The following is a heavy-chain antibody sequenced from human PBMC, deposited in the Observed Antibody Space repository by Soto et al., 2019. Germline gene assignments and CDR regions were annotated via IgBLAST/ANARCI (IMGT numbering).Heavy chain of an antibody. Sequence: LSLTCAVSGGSISSGGYSWSWIRQPPGKGLEWIGYIYHSGSTYYNPSLKSRVTISVDRSKNQFSLKLSSVTAADTAVYYCARVPLDTAMVTGWFDPWGQGTLVTVSS. CDR1: GGSISSGGYS. J-gene: IGHJ5*02. V-gene: IGHV4-30-2*01. CDR3: ARVPLDTAMVTGWFDP. D-gene: IGHD5-18*01. CDR2: IYHSGST.